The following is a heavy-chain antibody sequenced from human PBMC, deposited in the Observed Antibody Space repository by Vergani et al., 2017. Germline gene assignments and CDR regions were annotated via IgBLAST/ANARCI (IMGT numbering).Heavy chain of an antibody. Sequence: QVQLQESGPGLVKPSETLSLICDVFDFISNGHYWGWIRRPPGKGLEWIASFHHTGMTYNNPSLKSRVTISVDTSKNLISLKLNSVTAADTALYYCARHGGSGNFYHLFDYWGQGTLVTVSS. V-gene: IGHV4-38-2*01. D-gene: IGHD3-10*01. J-gene: IGHJ4*02. CDR3: ARHGGSGNFYHLFDY. CDR2: FHHTGMT. CDR1: DFISNGHY.